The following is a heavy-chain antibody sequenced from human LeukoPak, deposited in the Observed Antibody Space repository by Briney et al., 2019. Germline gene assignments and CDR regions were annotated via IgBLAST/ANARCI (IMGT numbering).Heavy chain of an antibody. J-gene: IGHJ4*02. CDR2: INLSGDST. Sequence: GASGKVSCKASGYTFTSYYIHWVRQAPGQGLEWMGIINLSGDSTSYAQKFQGRITMTRDTSTSTVYMELSSLRSEDTAVYYCARDYIGSNALDSWGQGTLVTVSS. CDR3: ARDYIGSNALDS. D-gene: IGHD3-10*01. CDR1: GYTFTSYY. V-gene: IGHV1-46*01.